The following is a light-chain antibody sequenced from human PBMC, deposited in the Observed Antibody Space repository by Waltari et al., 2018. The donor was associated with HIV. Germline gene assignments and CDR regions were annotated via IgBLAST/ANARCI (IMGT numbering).Light chain of an antibody. V-gene: IGLV2-23*02. CDR2: DVS. CDR1: SSDVCGYNY. J-gene: IGLJ2*01. CDR3: CSYAGSSTV. Sequence: QSALTQPASVSGSPGQSITISCTGTSSDVCGYNYVSWYPQPPGKAPILRIYDVSKRPSGVSNRVAGSKSGNTASLTISGLQAEDEADYYCCSYAGSSTVFGGGTKLTVL.